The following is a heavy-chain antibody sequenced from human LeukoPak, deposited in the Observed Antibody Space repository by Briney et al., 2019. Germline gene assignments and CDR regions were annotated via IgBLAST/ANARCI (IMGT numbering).Heavy chain of an antibody. CDR3: TTVWHPSSENYYTCGLDP. J-gene: IGHJ5*02. CDR2: MTPSSGSA. Sequence: ASVKVSCKTSGYRLTSYDISWARQATGQGLQWMGRMTPSSGSAEYAQRFQGRVTMTRDTSTSTVYMELSSLRSEDTAVYYCTTVWHPSSENYYTCGLDPWGQGTLVTVSS. V-gene: IGHV1-8*01. D-gene: IGHD3-10*01. CDR1: GYRLTSYD.